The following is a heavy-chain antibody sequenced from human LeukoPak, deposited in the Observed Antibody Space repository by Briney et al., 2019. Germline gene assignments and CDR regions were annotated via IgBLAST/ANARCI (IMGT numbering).Heavy chain of an antibody. CDR2: FDPEDGET. J-gene: IGHJ4*02. CDR1: GYTLTELS. Sequence: ASVKVSCKVSGYTLTELSMHWVRQAPGKGLEWVGGFDPEDGETIYAQKFQGRVTMTEDTSTDTAYMELSSLRSEDTAVYYCATDSYSSSWYPLDYWGQGTLVTVSS. CDR3: ATDSYSSSWYPLDY. V-gene: IGHV1-24*01. D-gene: IGHD6-13*01.